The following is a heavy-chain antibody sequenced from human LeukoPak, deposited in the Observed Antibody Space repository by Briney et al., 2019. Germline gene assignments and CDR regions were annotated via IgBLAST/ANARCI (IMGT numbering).Heavy chain of an antibody. V-gene: IGHV3-43D*03. J-gene: IGHJ6*03. CDR2: ITWGGCST. Sequence: GGSLRLSCAVSGFTFDDYAMHWVRHASGKGREWVSYITWGGCSTHYADPEGGRFTISRDNRENSLYMQLNSLRPEDTALYYCAKDRAARGRGNYFYMDVWGKGTTVTVSS. CDR3: AKDRAARGRGNYFYMDV. CDR1: GFTFDDYA. D-gene: IGHD2/OR15-2a*01.